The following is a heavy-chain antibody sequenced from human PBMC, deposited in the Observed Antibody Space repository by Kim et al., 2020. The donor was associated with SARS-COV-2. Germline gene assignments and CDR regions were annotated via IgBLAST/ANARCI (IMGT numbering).Heavy chain of an antibody. J-gene: IGHJ4*02. D-gene: IGHD4-17*01. CDR3: ARVDYGDYYDY. CDR2: IYYSGST. Sequence: SETLSLTCTVSGGSISSYYWSWIRQPPGKGLEWIGYIYYSGSTNYNPSLKSRVTISVDTSKNQFSLKLSSVTAADTAVYYCARVDYGDYYDYWGQGTLVTVSS. CDR1: GGSISSYY. V-gene: IGHV4-59*13.